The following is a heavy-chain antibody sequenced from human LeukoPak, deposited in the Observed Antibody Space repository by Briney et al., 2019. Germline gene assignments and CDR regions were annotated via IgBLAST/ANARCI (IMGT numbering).Heavy chain of an antibody. V-gene: IGHV4-61*01. CDR1: GDSVNSSSYY. D-gene: IGHD3-3*01. CDR2: IYYNGIA. J-gene: IGHJ4*02. CDR3: ARWRGDYYLDQ. Sequence: SETLSLTCAVSGDSVNSSSYYWSWIRLPPGKGLEWIGYIYYNGIANYNPSLKSRVTISLDTPKNQFSLKLTSVTAADTAVYYCARWRGDYYLDQWGQGTLVTVSS.